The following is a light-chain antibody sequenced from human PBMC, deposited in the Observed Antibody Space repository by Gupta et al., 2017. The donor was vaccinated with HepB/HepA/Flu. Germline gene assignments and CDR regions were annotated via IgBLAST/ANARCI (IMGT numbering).Light chain of an antibody. J-gene: IGLJ2*01. CDR3: SSYTGSSTLI. CDR2: HVT. Sequence: QSALTQPASVSGSPAQSITISCTGTSSDVGGYNYVSWYQQHPGKAPQLMIYHVTNRPSGVSNRFSGSKSGNTASLTISGLQVEDEADYYCSSYTGSSTLIFGGGTKVTVL. CDR1: SSDVGGYNY. V-gene: IGLV2-14*03.